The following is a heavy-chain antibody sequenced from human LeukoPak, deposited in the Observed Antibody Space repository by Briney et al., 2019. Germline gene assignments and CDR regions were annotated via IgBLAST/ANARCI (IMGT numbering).Heavy chain of an antibody. CDR3: ARETDACDV. Sequence: GGSLRLSCAASGFTFSSYAMHWVRQAPGKGLEWVAVISYDGSNKYYADSVKGRFTISRDNSKNTLYLQMNSLRAEDTAVYYCARETDACDVWGQGTVVTVSS. CDR1: GFTFSSYA. CDR2: ISYDGSNK. J-gene: IGHJ3*01. V-gene: IGHV3-30-3*01.